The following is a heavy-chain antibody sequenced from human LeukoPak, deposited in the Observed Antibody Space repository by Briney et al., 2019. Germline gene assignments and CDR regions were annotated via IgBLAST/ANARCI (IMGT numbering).Heavy chain of an antibody. Sequence: GASVKVSCKASGYTFTDNYMHWVRQAPGQGLEGMGWINPNSGGTNYAQKFQDRGTITRDTSISTAYMELSRLRSDDTAVYSCARDKVLRIPAAGIKREVNVAYFQHWGQGTLVTVSS. CDR2: INPNSGGT. D-gene: IGHD6-13*01. CDR3: ARDKVLRIPAAGIKREVNVAYFQH. CDR1: GYTFTDNY. V-gene: IGHV1-2*02. J-gene: IGHJ1*01.